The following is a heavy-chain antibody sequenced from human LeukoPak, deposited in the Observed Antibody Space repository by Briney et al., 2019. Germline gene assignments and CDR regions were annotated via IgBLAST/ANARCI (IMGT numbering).Heavy chain of an antibody. D-gene: IGHD4-17*01. CDR2: ISYDGNHK. CDR3: AKERADYGDYEFGMDV. Sequence: QSGGSLRLSCAASRHSFSIYDMHWVRHAPGKGLEGVAVISYDGNHKYHADSVKGRFTISRDNSKNTLYMQMNSPRAEDTAVYYCAKERADYGDYEFGMDVWGQGTTVTVSS. V-gene: IGHV3-30*18. CDR1: RHSFSIYD. J-gene: IGHJ6*02.